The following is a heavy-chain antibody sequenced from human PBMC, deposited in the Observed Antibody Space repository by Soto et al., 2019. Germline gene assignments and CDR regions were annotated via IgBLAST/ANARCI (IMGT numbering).Heavy chain of an antibody. CDR3: ARERGRVYYGSGSYPHYYYGMDV. CDR1: GGTFSSYA. CDR2: IIPIFGTA. V-gene: IGHV1-69*13. D-gene: IGHD3-10*01. Sequence: SVKVSCKASGGTFSSYAISWVRQAPGQGLEWMGGIIPIFGTANYAQKFQGRVTITADESTSTAYMELSSLRSEDTAVYYCARERGRVYYGSGSYPHYYYGMDVWGQGTTVTVSS. J-gene: IGHJ6*02.